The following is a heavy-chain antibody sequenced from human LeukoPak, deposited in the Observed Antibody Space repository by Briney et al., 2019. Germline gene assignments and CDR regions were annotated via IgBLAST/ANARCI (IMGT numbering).Heavy chain of an antibody. Sequence: GGSLRLSCAASGFTFSSYSMNWVRQAPGKGLEWVSYISSSSSTIYYADSVKGRFTISRDNAKNSLHLQMNSLRAEDTAVYYCARDWSGGDYWGQGTLVTVSS. CDR3: ARDWSGGDY. D-gene: IGHD1-14*01. CDR2: ISSSSSTI. J-gene: IGHJ4*02. CDR1: GFTFSSYS. V-gene: IGHV3-48*04.